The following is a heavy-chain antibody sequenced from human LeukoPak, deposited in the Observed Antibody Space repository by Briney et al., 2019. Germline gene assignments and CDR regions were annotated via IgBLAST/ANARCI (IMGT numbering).Heavy chain of an antibody. D-gene: IGHD3-16*01. CDR3: ARDGGAPWSYYYMDV. CDR1: GFTFSTYA. J-gene: IGHJ6*03. V-gene: IGHV3-23*01. CDR2: ISGSGYST. Sequence: GGSLRLSCAASGFTFSTYAMSWVRQAPGKGLEWVSSISGSGYSTFYADSVKGRFTISRDNAKNSLYLQMNSLRAEDTAVYYCARDGGAPWSYYYMDVWGKGTTVTVSS.